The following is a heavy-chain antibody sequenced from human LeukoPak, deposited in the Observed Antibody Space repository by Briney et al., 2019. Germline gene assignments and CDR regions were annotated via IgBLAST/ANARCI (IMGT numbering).Heavy chain of an antibody. CDR1: GGSISSYY. Sequence: SETLSLTCTVSGGSISSYYWSWIRQPPGKGLEWIGYIYYSGSTNYNPSLKSRVTISVDTSKNQFSLKLSSVTAADTAVYYCARAGVGEVGGGPADFDYWGQGTLVTVSS. D-gene: IGHD3-10*01. CDR3: ARAGVGEVGGGPADFDY. CDR2: IYYSGST. V-gene: IGHV4-59*01. J-gene: IGHJ4*02.